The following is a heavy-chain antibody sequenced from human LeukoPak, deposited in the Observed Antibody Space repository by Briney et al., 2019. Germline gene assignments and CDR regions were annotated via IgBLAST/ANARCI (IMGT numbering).Heavy chain of an antibody. CDR1: GFTFSSYA. Sequence: AGGSLRLSCAAPGFTFSSYAMHWVRQAPGKALEWVAVISYDGSKNYYADSVKGRFTISRDNSKNTLYLQMNSLRAEDTAVYYCARVPRSSRIPIFRWGQGTLVSVSS. V-gene: IGHV3-30-3*01. D-gene: IGHD3-3*01. J-gene: IGHJ4*02. CDR3: ARVPRSSRIPIFR. CDR2: ISYDGSKN.